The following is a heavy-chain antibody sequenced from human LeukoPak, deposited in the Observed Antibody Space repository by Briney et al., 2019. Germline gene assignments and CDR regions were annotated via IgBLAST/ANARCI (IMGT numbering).Heavy chain of an antibody. D-gene: IGHD3-10*01. CDR2: INHSGTT. Sequence: SETLSLTCAVYGGSFNGYYWIWIRQPPGKGLEWIGEINHSGTTNYNTSLESRVTISIDTSKNHFSLKLNSVTAADTAVYYCARELSGDGDYWGQGTLVTVSS. J-gene: IGHJ4*02. CDR3: ARELSGDGDY. V-gene: IGHV4-34*01. CDR1: GGSFNGYY.